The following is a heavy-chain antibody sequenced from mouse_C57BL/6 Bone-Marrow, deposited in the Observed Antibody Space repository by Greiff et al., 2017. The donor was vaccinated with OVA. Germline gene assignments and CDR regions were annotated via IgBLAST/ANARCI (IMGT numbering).Heavy chain of an antibody. D-gene: IGHD1-1*01. J-gene: IGHJ3*01. CDR2: IRSKSNNYAT. CDR1: GFSFNTYA. Sequence: EVQLVESGGGLVQPKGSLKLSCAASGFSFNTYAMNWVRQAPGKGLEWVARIRSKSNNYATYYADSVKDRFTISRDDSESMLYLQMNNLKTEDTAMYYCVRHRLYYYGSSFAWFAYWGQGTLVTVSA. V-gene: IGHV10-1*01. CDR3: VRHRLYYYGSSFAWFAY.